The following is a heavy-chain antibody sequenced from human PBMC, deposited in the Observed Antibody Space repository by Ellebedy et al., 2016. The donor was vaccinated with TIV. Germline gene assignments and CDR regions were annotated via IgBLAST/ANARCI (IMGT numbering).Heavy chain of an antibody. D-gene: IGHD2-8*01. CDR1: GGTFGNHP. V-gene: IGHV1-69*13. Sequence: SVKVSCEASGGTFGNHPISWVRQAPGQGLEWVGRIIPMFGVPDTAQMLQGRLTTPAHESTSTAHMELSSLRPEDTAVYYCARNSDVVLIPSAYASSFDIWGQGTMVTVSS. CDR3: ARNSDVVLIPSAYASSFDI. J-gene: IGHJ3*02. CDR2: IIPMFGVP.